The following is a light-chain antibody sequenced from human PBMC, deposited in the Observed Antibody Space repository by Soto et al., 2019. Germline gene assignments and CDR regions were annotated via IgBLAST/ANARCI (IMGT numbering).Light chain of an antibody. CDR1: SSDIGRYNL. Sequence: QSALAQPASVSGSPGQSITISCTGTSSDIGRYNLVSWYQQYPGEAPKLVIYDVTKRPSGVSDRFSASKSGNTASLTISGLQAEDEADYYCCSYAGSYVYVFGTGTKLTVL. J-gene: IGLJ1*01. V-gene: IGLV2-23*02. CDR2: DVT. CDR3: CSYAGSYVYV.